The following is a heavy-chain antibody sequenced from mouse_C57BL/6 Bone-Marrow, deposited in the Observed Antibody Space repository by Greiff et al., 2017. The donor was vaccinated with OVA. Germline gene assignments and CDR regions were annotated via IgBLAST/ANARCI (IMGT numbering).Heavy chain of an antibody. D-gene: IGHD2-3*01. CDR1: GYNIKDDS. J-gene: IGHJ4*01. Sequence: VQLQQSGAELVRPGASVKLSCTASGYNIKDDSMHWVKQRPEQGLEWIGWIDPGNGGTKYTSKFKGKATITADTSSNTAYLQLSSLTSEDTAVYYCTTGYDGYYDDMDYWGQGTTVTVSS. V-gene: IGHV14-4*01. CDR3: TTGYDGYYDDMDY. CDR2: IDPGNGGT.